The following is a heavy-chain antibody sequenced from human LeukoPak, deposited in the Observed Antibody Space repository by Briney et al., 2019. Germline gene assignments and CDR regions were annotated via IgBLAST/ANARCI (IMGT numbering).Heavy chain of an antibody. V-gene: IGHV3-30*02. CDR1: GFTFSDYY. D-gene: IGHD3-3*01. Sequence: PGGSLRLSCVASGFTFSDYYMSWIRQAPGKGLEWVAFIRYDGSNKYYADSVKGRFTISRDNSKNTLYLQMNSLRAEDTAVYYCAKDRRFGVVTPGLFDYWGQGTLVTVSS. CDR3: AKDRRFGVVTPGLFDY. J-gene: IGHJ4*02. CDR2: IRYDGSNK.